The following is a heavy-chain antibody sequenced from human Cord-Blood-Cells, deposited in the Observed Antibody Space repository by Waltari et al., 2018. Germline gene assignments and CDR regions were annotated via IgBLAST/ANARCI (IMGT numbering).Heavy chain of an antibody. V-gene: IGHV4-59*11. CDR2: IYYSGST. CDR1: GGAISSHY. J-gene: IGHJ4*02. D-gene: IGHD7-27*01. CDR3: ARGALAWGHFDY. Sequence: QVQLQESGPGLVKPSEPLSLTCTVAGGAISSHYWSWIRQPPGKGLEWIGYIYYSGSTNYNPSLKSRVTISVDTSKNQFSLKLSSVTAADTAVYYCARGALAWGHFDYWGQGTLVTVSS.